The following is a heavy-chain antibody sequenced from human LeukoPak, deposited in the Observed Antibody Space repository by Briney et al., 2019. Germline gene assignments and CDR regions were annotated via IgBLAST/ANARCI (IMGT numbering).Heavy chain of an antibody. CDR3: ARVWRNSGYSYYYYYYYMDV. CDR2: ITSSSSYT. V-gene: IGHV3-21*01. D-gene: IGHD5-12*01. J-gene: IGHJ6*03. Sequence: KPGGSLRLSCAAPGITFSNYNMNWVRQAPGKGLEWISSITSSSSYTFYADSVKGRFTISRDNAKNSVYLQMNSLRVEDTAVYYCARVWRNSGYSYYYYYYYMDVWGKGTTVTISS. CDR1: GITFSNYN.